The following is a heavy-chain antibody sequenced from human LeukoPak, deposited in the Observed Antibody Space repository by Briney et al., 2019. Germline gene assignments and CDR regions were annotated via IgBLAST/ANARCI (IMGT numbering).Heavy chain of an antibody. D-gene: IGHD3-10*01. CDR2: MNPDSGNT. V-gene: IGHV1-8*01. CDR1: GYTFTSYD. Sequence: ASVKVSCKASGYTFTSYDINWVRQATGQGLEWMGWMNPDSGNTVYAQKFQGRVTMTRNTSISTAFMELSSLRSEDRAVYYCARGRGGTFDIWGQGTMVTVSS. CDR3: ARGRGGTFDI. J-gene: IGHJ3*02.